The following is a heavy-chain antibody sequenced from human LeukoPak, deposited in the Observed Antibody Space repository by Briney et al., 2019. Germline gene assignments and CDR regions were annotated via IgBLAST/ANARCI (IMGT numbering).Heavy chain of an antibody. Sequence: SETLSLTCTVSGGSISSSSYYWGWIRQPPGKGLEWIGSIYYSGSTYYNPSLKSRVTISVGTSKNQFSLKLSSVTAADTAVYYCARHPRVGATIVLWFDPWGQGTLVTVSS. D-gene: IGHD1-26*01. CDR1: GGSISSSSYY. CDR3: ARHPRVGATIVLWFDP. V-gene: IGHV4-39*01. J-gene: IGHJ5*02. CDR2: IYYSGST.